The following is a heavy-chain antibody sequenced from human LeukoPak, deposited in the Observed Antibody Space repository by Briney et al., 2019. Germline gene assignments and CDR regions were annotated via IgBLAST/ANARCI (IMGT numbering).Heavy chain of an antibody. J-gene: IGHJ6*03. CDR3: ARARVVVVPAASPYYYYYMDV. CDR1: GGSISSSSYY. CDR2: IYYSGST. D-gene: IGHD2-2*01. Sequence: SETLSLTCTVSGGSISSSSYYWGWIRQPPGKGLEWIGSIYYSGSTYYNPSLKSRVTISVDTSKNQFSLKLSSVTAADTAVYYCARARVVVVPAASPYYYYYMDVWGKGTTVTVSS. V-gene: IGHV4-39*01.